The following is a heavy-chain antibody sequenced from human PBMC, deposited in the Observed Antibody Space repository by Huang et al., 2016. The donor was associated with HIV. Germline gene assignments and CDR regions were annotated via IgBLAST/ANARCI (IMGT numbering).Heavy chain of an antibody. J-gene: IGHJ1*01. CDR2: INDRGRA. V-gene: IGHV4-34*01. Sequence: QVRLHQWGTGVVEPSGTLSLKCAVYGGAFSNYYWKWIRQSQGRGLEWIGEINDRGRATYTPSLRSQVTIFLDASRNQFYLNVTSLTAADTGIYYCARPVMTEATSVSSWSFFDSWGQGTLVTVSS. D-gene: IGHD2-21*02. CDR1: GGAFSNYY. CDR3: ARPVMTEATSVSSWSFFDS.